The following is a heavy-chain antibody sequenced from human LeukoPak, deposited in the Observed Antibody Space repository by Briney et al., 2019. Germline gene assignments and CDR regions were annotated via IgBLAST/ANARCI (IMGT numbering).Heavy chain of an antibody. D-gene: IGHD3-9*01. J-gene: IGHJ4*02. CDR3: AKWGDYDVLTGYYVSDY. Sequence: GGSLRLSCAASGFTFSNYAMSWVRQAPGKGLEWVSAITGSGGNTYYADSVKGRFTISRDNSKTTVFLQMNSLRAEATAVYYCAKWGDYDVLTGYYVSDYWGQGTLVTVSS. CDR1: GFTFSNYA. CDR2: ITGSGGNT. V-gene: IGHV3-23*01.